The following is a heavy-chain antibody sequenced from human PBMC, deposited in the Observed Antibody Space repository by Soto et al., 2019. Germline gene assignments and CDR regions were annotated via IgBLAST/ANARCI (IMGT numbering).Heavy chain of an antibody. CDR1: GGSISSYY. V-gene: IGHV4-4*07. D-gene: IGHD3-10*01. CDR2: IYTSGST. Sequence: QVQLQESGPGLVKPSETLSLTCTVSGGSISSYYWSWIRQPAGKGLEWIGRIYTSGSTNYNPSLKSRVTMSVDTSNNQFSLKLSAVTAADTAVYYCARGGRYYGSGSFPFDPGGQGTLVTVSS. CDR3: ARGGRYYGSGSFPFDP. J-gene: IGHJ5*02.